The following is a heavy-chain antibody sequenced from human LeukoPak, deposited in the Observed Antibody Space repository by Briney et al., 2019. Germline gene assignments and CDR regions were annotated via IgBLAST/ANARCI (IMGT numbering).Heavy chain of an antibody. CDR2: IYPGDSDT. D-gene: IGHD6-13*01. J-gene: IGHJ5*02. CDR1: GYSFTSYW. V-gene: IGHV5-51*01. CDR3: ARQGGSSSWYRDNWFDP. Sequence: GESLKISCKGSGYSFTSYWIGWVRQMPGKGLEWMGIIYPGDSDTRYSPSFQGQVTISADKSISTAYLQWSSLKASDTAMYYCARQGGSSSWYRDNWFDPWGQGTLVTVSS.